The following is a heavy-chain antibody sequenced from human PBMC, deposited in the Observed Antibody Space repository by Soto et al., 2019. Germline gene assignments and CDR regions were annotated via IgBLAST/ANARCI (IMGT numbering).Heavy chain of an antibody. Sequence: ASVKVSCKASGYTFTSYYMHWVRQAPGQGLEWMGIINPSGGSTSYAQKFQGRVTMTRDTSTSTVYMELSSLRSEDTAVYYCALRYGDYLGFDYWGQGTLVTVSS. J-gene: IGHJ4*02. D-gene: IGHD4-17*01. CDR2: INPSGGST. CDR3: ALRYGDYLGFDY. CDR1: GYTFTSYY. V-gene: IGHV1-46*01.